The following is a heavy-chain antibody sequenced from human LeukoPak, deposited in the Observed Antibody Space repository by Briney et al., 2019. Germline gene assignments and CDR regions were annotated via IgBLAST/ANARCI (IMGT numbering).Heavy chain of an antibody. CDR1: GFTVSSNY. V-gene: IGHV3-53*01. CDR2: IYSGGST. D-gene: IGHD3-3*01. CDR3: ARVGGDFLSCYSNSPGSYYFDY. Sequence: GGSLRLSCAASGFTVSSNYMSWVRQAPGKGLEWVSVIYSGGSTYYADSVKGRFTISRDNSKNTLYLQMNSLRAEDTAVYYCARVGGDFLSCYSNSPGSYYFDYWGQGTLVTVSS. J-gene: IGHJ4*02.